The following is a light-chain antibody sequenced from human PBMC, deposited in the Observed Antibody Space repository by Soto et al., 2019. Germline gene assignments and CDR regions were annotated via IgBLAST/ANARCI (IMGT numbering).Light chain of an antibody. CDR3: QQYGSSPYT. CDR1: QSVRKNY. Sequence: EMVLTQSPGTLSLSPGEGATLSCRASQSVRKNYLAWYQQKPGQAPRLLIYGASSRATGIPDRFSGGGSGTDFTLSISRLEPEDFAVYYCQQYGSSPYTFGQGTKLEIK. J-gene: IGKJ2*01. CDR2: GAS. V-gene: IGKV3-20*01.